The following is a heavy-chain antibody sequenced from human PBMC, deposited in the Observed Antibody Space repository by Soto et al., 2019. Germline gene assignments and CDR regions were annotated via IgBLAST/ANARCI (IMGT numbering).Heavy chain of an antibody. V-gene: IGHV1-3*01. D-gene: IGHD3-9*01. Sequence: GASVKVSCKASGYTFTSYAMHWVRQAPGQRLEWMGWINAGNGNTKYSQKFQGRVTITRDTSASTAYMELSSLSSEDTAVYYCARCRLYYDILTGHGGRFDPWGQGTLVTVSS. CDR3: ARCRLYYDILTGHGGRFDP. J-gene: IGHJ5*02. CDR2: INAGNGNT. CDR1: GYTFTSYA.